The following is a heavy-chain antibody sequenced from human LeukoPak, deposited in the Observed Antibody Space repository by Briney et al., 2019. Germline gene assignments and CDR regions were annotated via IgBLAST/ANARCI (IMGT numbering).Heavy chain of an antibody. CDR2: ISWNSAIV. Sequence: GRSLRLSCAASGFTFDVYAMHWVRQAPGKGLEWVSGISWNSAIVGYADSVKGRFTISRDNAKKSLYLQMNSLRTEDTALYYCAKDMGVVMVMNYFDNWGQGTLVTVSS. CDR1: GFTFDVYA. J-gene: IGHJ4*02. V-gene: IGHV3-9*01. CDR3: AKDMGVVMVMNYFDN. D-gene: IGHD3-16*01.